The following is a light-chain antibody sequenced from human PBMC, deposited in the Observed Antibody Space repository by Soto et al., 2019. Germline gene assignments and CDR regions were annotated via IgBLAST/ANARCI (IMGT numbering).Light chain of an antibody. J-gene: IGKJ2*01. Sequence: EIVLTQSPGILSLSPGERATLACRASQSISSNYLAWYQQKPGQAPRLLIYGTSSRATGIPDRFSGSGSGTDFTLTISRLEPEDFAVYYCQCLGSSRYTFGQGTKLEIK. CDR1: QSISSNY. CDR3: QCLGSSRYT. V-gene: IGKV3-20*01. CDR2: GTS.